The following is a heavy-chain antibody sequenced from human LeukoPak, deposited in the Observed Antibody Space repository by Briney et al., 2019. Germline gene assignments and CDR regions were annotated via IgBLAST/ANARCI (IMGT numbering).Heavy chain of an antibody. CDR1: GFTFSSYS. J-gene: IGHJ3*02. CDR2: ISANGRST. D-gene: IGHD2-2*02. V-gene: IGHV3-23*01. CDR3: ARSRHCNSTSCYIVDAFDI. Sequence: HPGGSLRLSCAASGFTFSSYSMNWVRQAPGKGLEWVSGISANGRSTYYADSVKGRFTISRGDSKNTLFLQMNSLRAEDTAVYSCARSRHCNSTSCYIVDAFDIWGQGTMVTVSS.